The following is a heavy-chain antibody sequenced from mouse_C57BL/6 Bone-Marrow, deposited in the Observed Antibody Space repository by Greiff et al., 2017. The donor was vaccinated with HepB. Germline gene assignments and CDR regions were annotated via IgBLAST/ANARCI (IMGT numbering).Heavy chain of an antibody. J-gene: IGHJ2*01. V-gene: IGHV5-6*01. Sequence: EVQLVESGGDLVKPGGSLKLSCAASGFTFSSYGMSWVRRTPDKRLEWVATISSGGSYTYYPDSVKGRFTISRDNAKNTLYLQMSSLKSEDTAMYYCARQGGYYDYWGQGTTLTVSS. CDR1: GFTFSSYG. CDR3: ARQGGYYDY. D-gene: IGHD2-3*01. CDR2: ISSGGSYT.